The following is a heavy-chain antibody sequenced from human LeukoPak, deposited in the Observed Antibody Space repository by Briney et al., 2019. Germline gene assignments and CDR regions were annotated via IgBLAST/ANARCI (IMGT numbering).Heavy chain of an antibody. CDR2: IYYSGST. CDR1: GGSISSYY. Sequence: SETLSLTCTVSGGSISSYYWSWLRQPPGKGLEWIGYIYYSGSTNYNPSLKSRVTISVDTSKNQFSLKLSSVTAADTAVYYCARADRPSLYYDFWSGGAVSWFDPWGQGTLVTVSS. CDR3: ARADRPSLYYDFWSGGAVSWFDP. J-gene: IGHJ5*02. D-gene: IGHD3-3*01. V-gene: IGHV4-59*01.